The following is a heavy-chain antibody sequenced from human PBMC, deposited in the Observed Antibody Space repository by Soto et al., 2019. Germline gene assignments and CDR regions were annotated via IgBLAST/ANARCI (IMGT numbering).Heavy chain of an antibody. CDR1: GGTFSNYA. Sequence: QVQLVQSGAEVKKPGSSVKVSCKASGGTFSNYAISWVRQAPGQGLEWMGGIIPIFGTANYAQKLQDRVTITADESTSTAYMELSSLRSDDTAVYYCARSRSAGYVYFDSWGQGTLVTVSS. CDR2: IIPIFGTA. CDR3: ARSRSAGYVYFDS. D-gene: IGHD3-10*02. J-gene: IGHJ4*02. V-gene: IGHV1-69*12.